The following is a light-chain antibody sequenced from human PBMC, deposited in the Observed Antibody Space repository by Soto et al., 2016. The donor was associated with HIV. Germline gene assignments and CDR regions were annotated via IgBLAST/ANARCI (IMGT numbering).Light chain of an antibody. Sequence: DIVMTQTPVSLSVTPGQPASISCKSSQSLLHSDGKTYLYWYLQKPGQSPQLLIYEVFKRFSGVPDRFSGSGSGTDFTLKISRVEAEDVGIYYCMQSLQTYTFGQGTKLEI. CDR2: EVF. V-gene: IGKV2D-29*02. CDR1: QSLLHSDGKTY. J-gene: IGKJ2*01. CDR3: MQSLQTYT.